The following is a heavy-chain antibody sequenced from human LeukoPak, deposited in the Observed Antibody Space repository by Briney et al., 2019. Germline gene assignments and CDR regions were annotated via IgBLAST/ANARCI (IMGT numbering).Heavy chain of an antibody. J-gene: IGHJ4*02. CDR2: ISGSGSRT. V-gene: IGHV3-23*01. CDR1: GITFSNYI. D-gene: IGHD2-15*01. Sequence: TGGSLRLSCVASGITFSNYIMAWVRQAPGKGLEWVSTISGSGSRTYYADSVKGRFTISRDNSKNTVYLQMNSLRAEDTAIYYCAKDTQGSYWGQGTLVTVSS. CDR3: AKDTQGSY.